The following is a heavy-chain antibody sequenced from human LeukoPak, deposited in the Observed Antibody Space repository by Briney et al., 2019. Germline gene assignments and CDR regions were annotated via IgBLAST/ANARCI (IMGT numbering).Heavy chain of an antibody. CDR3: ARGLPGARIPYHFDS. D-gene: IGHD1-1*01. Sequence: SETLSLTCTVSGDSMSDGGYFWSWIRQHPGKGLEWIGYIYYTGSTTYNPSLQSRVTMSVDTSKNNFSLRLNPVTAADTAVYFCARGLPGARIPYHFDSWGQGTLVAVSS. CDR1: GDSMSDGGYF. J-gene: IGHJ4*02. CDR2: IYYTGST. V-gene: IGHV4-31*03.